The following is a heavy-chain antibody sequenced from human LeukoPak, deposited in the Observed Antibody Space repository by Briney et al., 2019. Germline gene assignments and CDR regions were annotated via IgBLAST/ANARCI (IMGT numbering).Heavy chain of an antibody. CDR2: IKQDGSEK. CDR1: GFTFSFYA. CDR3: ARDRLEEINWFDP. V-gene: IGHV3-7*01. Sequence: GGSLRLPCAASGFTFSFYAVAWVRQAPGKGLEWVANIKQDGSEKYYVDSVKGRFTISRDNAKNSLYLQMNSLRAEDTAVYYCARDRLEEINWFDPWGQGTLVTVSS. J-gene: IGHJ5*02.